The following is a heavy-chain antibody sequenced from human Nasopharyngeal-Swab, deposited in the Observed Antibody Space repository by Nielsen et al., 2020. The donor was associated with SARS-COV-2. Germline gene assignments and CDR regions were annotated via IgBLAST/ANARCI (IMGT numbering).Heavy chain of an antibody. D-gene: IGHD1-26*01. J-gene: IGHJ6*01. CDR3: ARPREPMGHYYFGMDV. Sequence: KVSCKGSGYSFTTYWIGWVRQMPGKGLEWMGIIYPGDSNTRYSPSFQGQLTISVDKYFSTPYLQWSSLKASDTAIYYFARPREPMGHYYFGMDVLGQGTTGTVSS. V-gene: IGHV5-51*01. CDR2: IYPGDSNT. CDR1: GYSFTTYW.